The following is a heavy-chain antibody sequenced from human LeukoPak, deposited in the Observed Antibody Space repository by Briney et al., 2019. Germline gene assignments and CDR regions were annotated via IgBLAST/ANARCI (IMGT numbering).Heavy chain of an antibody. J-gene: IGHJ4*02. V-gene: IGHV3-74*01. CDR2: INSDGSST. Sequence: GGSLRLSCAAFGFTFSNYWMNWVRQAPGKGLVWVSRINSDGSSTSYADSVKGRFTISRDNAKNTLYLQMNSLRAEDTAVYYCAREWEYCSSTSCQIWPLDYWGQGTLVTVSS. D-gene: IGHD2-2*01. CDR1: GFTFSNYW. CDR3: AREWEYCSSTSCQIWPLDY.